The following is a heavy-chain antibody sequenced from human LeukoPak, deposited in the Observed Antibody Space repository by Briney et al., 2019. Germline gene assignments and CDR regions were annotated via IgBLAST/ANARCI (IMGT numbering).Heavy chain of an antibody. D-gene: IGHD3-9*01. CDR2: IYHSGST. Sequence: SETLSLTCTVSGYSISSGYYWGWIRQPPGKGLEWIGSIYHSGSTYYNPSLKSRVTISVDTSKNQFSLKLSSVTAADTAVYYCARLLRYFDWLINWFDPWGQGTLVTVSS. CDR1: GYSISSGYY. V-gene: IGHV4-38-2*02. CDR3: ARLLRYFDWLINWFDP. J-gene: IGHJ5*02.